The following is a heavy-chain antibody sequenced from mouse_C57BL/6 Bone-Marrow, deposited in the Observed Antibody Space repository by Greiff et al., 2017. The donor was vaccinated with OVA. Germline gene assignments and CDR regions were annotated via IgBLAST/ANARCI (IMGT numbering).Heavy chain of an antibody. V-gene: IGHV5-6*02. J-gene: IGHJ2*01. D-gene: IGHD1-1*01. CDR1: GFTFSSYG. CDR2: ISSGGSYT. Sequence: VNVVESGGDLVKPGGSLKLSCAASGFTFSSYGMSWVRQTPDKRLEWVATISSGGSYTYYPDSVKGRFTISRDNAKNTLYLQMSSLKSEDTAMYYCARPPYYYGSSFFDYWGQGTTLTVSS. CDR3: ARPPYYYGSSFFDY.